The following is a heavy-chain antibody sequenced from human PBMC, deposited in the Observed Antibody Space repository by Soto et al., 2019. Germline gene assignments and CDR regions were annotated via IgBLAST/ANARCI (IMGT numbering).Heavy chain of an antibody. CDR1: GFTFSSYS. CDR3: ARDQPGYSYGYGLGY. D-gene: IGHD5-18*01. Sequence: AGSLRLSCAACGFTFSSYSMNWVRQAPGKGLEWVSSISSSSSYIYYADSVKGRFTISRDNAKNSLYLQMNSLRAEDTAVYYCARDQPGYSYGYGLGYWGQGTLVTVSS. CDR2: ISSSSSYI. J-gene: IGHJ4*02. V-gene: IGHV3-21*01.